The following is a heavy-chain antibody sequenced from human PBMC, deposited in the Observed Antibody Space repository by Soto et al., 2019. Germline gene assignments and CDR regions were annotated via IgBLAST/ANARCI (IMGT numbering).Heavy chain of an antibody. V-gene: IGHV3-23*01. Sequence: GGSLTLSCAASGFSFSSYAMRWVRHAPGKGLEWVSAISGSGGSTNYADSVKGRFTISRDNSKNTLYLQMNSLRAEDTAVYYCAKDPSIAARREPPWGQGTLVTVSS. CDR3: AKDPSIAARREPP. CDR1: GFSFSSYA. D-gene: IGHD6-6*01. CDR2: ISGSGGST. J-gene: IGHJ5*02.